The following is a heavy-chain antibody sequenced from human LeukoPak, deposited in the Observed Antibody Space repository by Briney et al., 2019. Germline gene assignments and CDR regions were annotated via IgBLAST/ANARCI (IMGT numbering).Heavy chain of an antibody. J-gene: IGHJ4*02. CDR2: ISYDGSNK. CDR1: GFTFSSYA. V-gene: IGHV3-30*04. D-gene: IGHD6-13*01. Sequence: PGGSLRLSCAASGFTFSSYAMHWVRQAPGKGLEWVAVISYDGSNKYYADSVKGRFTISRDNSKNTLYLQMNSLRAEDTAVYYCAKAPGAAAFKTATFDYWGQGTLVTVSS. CDR3: AKAPGAAAFKTATFDY.